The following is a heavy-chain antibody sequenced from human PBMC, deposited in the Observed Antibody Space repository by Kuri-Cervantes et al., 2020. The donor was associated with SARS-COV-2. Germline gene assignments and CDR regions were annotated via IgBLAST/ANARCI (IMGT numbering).Heavy chain of an antibody. J-gene: IGHJ4*02. CDR1: GYSFTSCW. V-gene: IGHV5-51*01. CDR2: IYPGDSDT. Sequence: EPLTHLCTGSGYSFTSCWIGWVRQLPGKGLEWMGIIYPGDSDTRYSPSFQGQVTISADKSISTAYLQWSSLKASDTAMYYCATGLVVPAAMRDYWGQGTLVTVTS. D-gene: IGHD2-2*01. CDR3: ATGLVVPAAMRDY.